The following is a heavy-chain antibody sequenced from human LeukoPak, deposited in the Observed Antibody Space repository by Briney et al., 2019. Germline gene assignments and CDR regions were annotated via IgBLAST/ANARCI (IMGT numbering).Heavy chain of an antibody. V-gene: IGHV3-23*01. Sequence: GGSLRLSCAASGFTFRTYAMSWVRQAPGKGLECVSGISGSGGSTYYADFVKGRFTISRDNAKNTLYLQMSSLRAEDTAVYYCAKGAYYDISTGASDYWGQGTLVTVSS. CDR3: AKGAYYDISTGASDY. CDR1: GFTFRTYA. CDR2: ISGSGGST. J-gene: IGHJ4*02. D-gene: IGHD3-9*01.